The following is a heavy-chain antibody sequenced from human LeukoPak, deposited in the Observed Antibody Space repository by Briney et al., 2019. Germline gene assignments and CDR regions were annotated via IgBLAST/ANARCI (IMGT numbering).Heavy chain of an antibody. J-gene: IGHJ4*02. CDR2: IKQDGTSK. CDR1: GFTFSRSW. V-gene: IGHV3-7*02. D-gene: IGHD2-21*01. Sequence: GGSLRLSCAASGFTFSRSWMGWVRQAPGKGLEWVANIKQDGTSKYYVDSVMGRFTISRDNAENSVYLQMDSLSAGDTAVYYCARHGDYCFDLWGPGTRVTVSS. CDR3: ARHGDYCFDL.